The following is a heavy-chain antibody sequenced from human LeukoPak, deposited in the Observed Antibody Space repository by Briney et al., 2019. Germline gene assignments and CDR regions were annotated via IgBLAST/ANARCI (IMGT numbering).Heavy chain of an antibody. Sequence: PGGSLRLSCGASGFTFSNYAMSWVRQAPGKGLESVSDIRSTGGTTAYADSVKGRFTISRDNSRNTLYLQMNSLRAEDTAVYYCAGADRYGTTWYGRVDYWGQGTLVTVSS. V-gene: IGHV3-23*01. CDR1: GFTFSNYA. D-gene: IGHD6-13*01. J-gene: IGHJ4*02. CDR2: IRSTGGTT. CDR3: AGADRYGTTWYGRVDY.